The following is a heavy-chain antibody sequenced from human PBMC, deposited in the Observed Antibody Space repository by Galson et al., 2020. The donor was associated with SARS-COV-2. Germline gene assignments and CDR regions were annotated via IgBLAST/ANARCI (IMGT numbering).Heavy chain of an antibody. D-gene: IGHD3-10*01. CDR2: ISYDGSNK. J-gene: IGHJ4*02. V-gene: IGHV3-30*03. CDR1: GLTFSSYG. Sequence: GESLKISCGASGLTFSSYGMHWVRQAPGKGLEWVAVISYDGSNKYYADSVKGRFTISRDNSKNTLHLQMNSLRTEDTAMYFCASGSSWTDDSDDYGGQGTMVTVSS. CDR3: ASGSSWTDDSDDY.